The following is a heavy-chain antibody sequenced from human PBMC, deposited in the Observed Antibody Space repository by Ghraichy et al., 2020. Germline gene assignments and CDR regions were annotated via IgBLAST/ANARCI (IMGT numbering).Heavy chain of an antibody. Sequence: GGSLRLSCAASGFTFSSYAMTWVRQAPGKGLEWVSAISGSGGSTYYADSVKGRFTISRDNPKNTLYLQMNSLRAEDTAVYYCAKDPASVYSSSYYFDYWGQGILVTVSS. D-gene: IGHD2-8*01. CDR1: GFTFSSYA. CDR2: ISGSGGST. J-gene: IGHJ4*02. CDR3: AKDPASVYSSSYYFDY. V-gene: IGHV3-23*01.